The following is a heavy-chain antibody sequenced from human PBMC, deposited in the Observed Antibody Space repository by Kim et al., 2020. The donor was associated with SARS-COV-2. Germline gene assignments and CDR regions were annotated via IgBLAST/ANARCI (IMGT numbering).Heavy chain of an antibody. CDR3: ARSGLVRGVIEGYYYYGMDV. J-gene: IGHJ6*02. CDR1: GGSFSGYY. D-gene: IGHD3-10*01. CDR2: INHSGST. V-gene: IGHV4-34*01. Sequence: SETLSLTCAVYGGSFSGYYWSWIRQPPGKGLEWIGEINHSGSTNYNPSLKSRVTISVDTSKTQYSLKLSSVTAADTAVYYWARSGLVRGVIEGYYYYGMDVWGQGTTVTVSS.